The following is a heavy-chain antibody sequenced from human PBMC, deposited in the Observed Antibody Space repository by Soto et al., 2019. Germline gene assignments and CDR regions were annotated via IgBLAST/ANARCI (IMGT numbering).Heavy chain of an antibody. D-gene: IGHD2-2*01. Sequence: ASVKVSCKASGYSLTDYHIHWVRQAPGQGLEWMGWINPNSGDTHYAQKFQGRVTMTRDTSITTAYMELSRLRSDDTAVYYCAREDGCSSSSCHVDYWGQGTLVTVSS. CDR1: GYSLTDYH. V-gene: IGHV1-2*02. CDR3: AREDGCSSSSCHVDY. J-gene: IGHJ4*02. CDR2: INPNSGDT.